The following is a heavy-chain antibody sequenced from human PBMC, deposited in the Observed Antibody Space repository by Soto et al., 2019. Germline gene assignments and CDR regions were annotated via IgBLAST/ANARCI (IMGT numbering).Heavy chain of an antibody. Sequence: PGGSLRLSCAASGFTVSSNYMSWVRQAPGKGLEWVSVIYSGGSTYYADSVNGRFTISRDSSKNTLYLQMNSLRAEDTAVYYCAREDCSGGSQRYYYYGMDVWGQGTTVTV. CDR3: AREDCSGGSQRYYYYGMDV. D-gene: IGHD2-15*01. J-gene: IGHJ6*02. CDR2: IYSGGST. CDR1: GFTVSSNY. V-gene: IGHV3-66*01.